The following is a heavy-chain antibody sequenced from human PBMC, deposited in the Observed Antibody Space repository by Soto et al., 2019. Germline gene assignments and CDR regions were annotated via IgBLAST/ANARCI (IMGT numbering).Heavy chain of an antibody. CDR1: GFTFSNYW. D-gene: IGHD5-12*01. CDR3: ARASRSGFTGCALNY. Sequence: EVQLVESGGGLVQPGGSLRLSCAASGFTFSNYWMNWVRQAPGKGLEWVASIKGDGSEKYHVDSVKGRFTISRDSTKNSLYLQMNSLRAEDTAVYYCARASRSGFTGCALNYWGQGTLVTVSS. V-gene: IGHV3-7*01. J-gene: IGHJ4*02. CDR2: IKGDGSEK.